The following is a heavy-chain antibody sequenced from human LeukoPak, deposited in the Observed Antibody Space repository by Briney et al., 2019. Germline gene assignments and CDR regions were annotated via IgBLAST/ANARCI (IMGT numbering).Heavy chain of an antibody. CDR3: ANSPYYYYYYYMDV. V-gene: IGHV3-23*01. CDR1: GFTFSSYA. Sequence: PGGSLRLSCAASGFTFSSYAMSWVRQAPGKGLEWVSATSGSGGSTYYADSVKGRFTISRDNSKNTLYLQMNSLRAEDTAVYYCANSPYYYYYYYMDVWGKGTTVTVSS. CDR2: TSGSGGST. J-gene: IGHJ6*03.